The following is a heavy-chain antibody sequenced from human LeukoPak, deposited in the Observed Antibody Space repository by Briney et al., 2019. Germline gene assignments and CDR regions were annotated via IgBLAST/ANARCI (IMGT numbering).Heavy chain of an antibody. J-gene: IGHJ6*03. D-gene: IGHD6-19*01. CDR1: GFTFSSYA. CDR3: AKEVSIAVAGYYYYYYMDV. CDR2: ISSSGDST. Sequence: GGSLRLSCAASGFTFSSYAMSWVRQAPGKGLEWVSAISSSGDSTYYADSVKGRFTISRDNSKNTLYLQMNSLRAEDTAVYYCAKEVSIAVAGYYYYYYMDVWGKGTTVTVSS. V-gene: IGHV3-23*01.